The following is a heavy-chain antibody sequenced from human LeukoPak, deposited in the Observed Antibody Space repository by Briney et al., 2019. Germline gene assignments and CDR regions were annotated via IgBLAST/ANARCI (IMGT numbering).Heavy chain of an antibody. CDR1: GGSISSGDYY. CDR3: ARGGLGLQPPFYYYYMDV. V-gene: IGHV4-30-4*08. CDR2: MYNYGRT. D-gene: IGHD1-26*01. Sequence: SETLSLTCTVSGGSISSGDYYWSWIRQPPGKGLEWIGYMYNYGRTYYTPSLKSRVTISVDTSKNQFSLKLSSVTAADTAVYYCARGGLGLQPPFYYYYMDVWGKGTTVTVSS. J-gene: IGHJ6*03.